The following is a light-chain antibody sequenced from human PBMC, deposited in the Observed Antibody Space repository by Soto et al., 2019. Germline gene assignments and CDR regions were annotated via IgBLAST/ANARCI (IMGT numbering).Light chain of an antibody. Sequence: DIQMTQSPSSLSASVGDRVAISCRARQAIATYLNWYQQKPGKAPKLLIYAASSLHSGVPSRFSGSGSGTDFTLTISSLQPEDSAAYYCQQTYSALWTFGQGTKLEIK. CDR1: QAIATY. V-gene: IGKV1-39*01. CDR3: QQTYSALWT. J-gene: IGKJ1*01. CDR2: AAS.